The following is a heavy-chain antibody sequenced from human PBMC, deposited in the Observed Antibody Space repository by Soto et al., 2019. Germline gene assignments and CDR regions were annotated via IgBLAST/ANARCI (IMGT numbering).Heavy chain of an antibody. CDR1: GYAFTTYG. CDR2: ISAHNGNT. V-gene: IGHV1-18*01. D-gene: IGHD1-1*01. CDR3: ARGGYGDY. Sequence: QVHLVQSGAEVKKPGASVKVSCKGSGYAFTTYGITWVRQAPGQGREWMGCISAHNGNTNYAQKPQGRVTVTRDTSPSTAYMELRSLRSDDTAVYYCARGGYGDYWGQGALVTVSS. J-gene: IGHJ4*02.